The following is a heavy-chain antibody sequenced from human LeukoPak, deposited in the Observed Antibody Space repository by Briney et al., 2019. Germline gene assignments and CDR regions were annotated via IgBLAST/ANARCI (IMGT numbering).Heavy chain of an antibody. J-gene: IGHJ4*02. CDR2: ISPSGDTI. D-gene: IGHD1-1*01. CDR3: VRGGRLFDY. Sequence: GGSLRLSCAASGFTFSSYEMNWVRQAPGKRLEWVSYISPSGDTIYYADSVKGRFTISRDNAKNSLYLQMNSLRAEDTAVYYCVRGGRLFDYWGQGTLVTASS. CDR1: GFTFSSYE. V-gene: IGHV3-48*03.